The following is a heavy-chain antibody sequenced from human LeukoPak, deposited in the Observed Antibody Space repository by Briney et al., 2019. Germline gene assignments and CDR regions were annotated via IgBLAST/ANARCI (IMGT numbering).Heavy chain of an antibody. CDR2: ITSSSAYI. D-gene: IGHD3-10*01. V-gene: IGHV3-21*06. CDR1: GFTFSAYS. J-gene: IGHJ4*02. Sequence: GGSLRLSCAASGFTFSAYSMNWVRQAPGKGLEWVSTITSSSAYIYYADSVKGRFTISRDNAKNSLYLQMNSLRAEDTAVYYCARDLFGSGSFYGFWGQGTLVTVST. CDR3: ARDLFGSGSFYGF.